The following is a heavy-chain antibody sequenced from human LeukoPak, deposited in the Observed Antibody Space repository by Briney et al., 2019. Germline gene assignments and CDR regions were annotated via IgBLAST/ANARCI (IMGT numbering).Heavy chain of an antibody. CDR1: GFTFSSYS. CDR2: ISTSSNTI. V-gene: IGHV3-48*01. Sequence: GGSLRLSCAASGFTFSSYSMNWVRQAPGKGLEWVSYISTSSNTIYYADSVKGRFTISRDNAKNSLYLQMNSLRAEDTAVYYCARSNVYNSSPNYWGQGTLVTVSS. D-gene: IGHD6-6*01. CDR3: ARSNVYNSSPNY. J-gene: IGHJ4*02.